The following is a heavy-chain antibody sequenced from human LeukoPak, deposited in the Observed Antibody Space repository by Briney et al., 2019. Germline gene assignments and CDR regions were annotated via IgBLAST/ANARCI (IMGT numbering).Heavy chain of an antibody. CDR1: GGSISSYY. V-gene: IGHV4-59*01. Sequence: SETLSLTCTVSGGSISSYYWSWIRQPPGKGLEWIGYIYYSGSTNYNPSLKSRVTISVDTSKNQFSLKLCSVTAADTAVYYCARVGYCSSTSCYELDYWGQGTLVTVSS. CDR2: IYYSGST. CDR3: ARVGYCSSTSCYELDY. D-gene: IGHD2-2*01. J-gene: IGHJ4*02.